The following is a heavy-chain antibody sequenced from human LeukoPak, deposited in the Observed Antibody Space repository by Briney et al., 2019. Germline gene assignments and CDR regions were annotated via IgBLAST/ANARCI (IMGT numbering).Heavy chain of an antibody. CDR3: ASQGAYTYGLEC. V-gene: IGHV4-30-2*01. CDR1: GDSISSGDYS. Sequence: SETLSLTCAVSGDSISSGDYSWSWIRQPPGKGLEWIGYIYHDGSTYYNPSLKSRVTISVDRSKNQFSLVLTSVTAADTAMYYCASQGAYTYGLECWGQGSLVTV. J-gene: IGHJ4*02. CDR2: IYHDGST. D-gene: IGHD5-18*01.